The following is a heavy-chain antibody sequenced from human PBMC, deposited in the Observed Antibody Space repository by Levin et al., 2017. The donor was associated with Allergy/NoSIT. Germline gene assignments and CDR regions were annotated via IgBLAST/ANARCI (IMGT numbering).Heavy chain of an antibody. Sequence: SETLSLTCAVYGGSFSGYYWSWIRQPPGKGLEWIGEINHSGSTNYNPSLKSRVTISVDTSKNQFSLKLSSVTAADTAVYYCARGMGYCSSTSCYKRMVTFRAYYYGMDVWGQGTTVTVSS. J-gene: IGHJ6*02. CDR2: INHSGST. CDR3: ARGMGYCSSTSCYKRMVTFRAYYYGMDV. V-gene: IGHV4-34*01. D-gene: IGHD2-2*02. CDR1: GGSFSGYY.